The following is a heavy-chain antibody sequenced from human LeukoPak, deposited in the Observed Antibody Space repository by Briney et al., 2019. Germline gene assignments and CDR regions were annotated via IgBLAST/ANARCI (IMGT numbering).Heavy chain of an antibody. Sequence: PSETLSLTCIVSGGSISIYYWSWIRQPPGKGLEWIGYTYNSGNTEYNPSLKRRVTISADTSKNQFSLKLTSVTAADTDVYYCARDRELGSWGQGTLVTVSS. V-gene: IGHV4-59*01. CDR3: ARDRELGS. J-gene: IGHJ5*02. CDR1: GGSISIYY. D-gene: IGHD7-27*01. CDR2: TYNSGNT.